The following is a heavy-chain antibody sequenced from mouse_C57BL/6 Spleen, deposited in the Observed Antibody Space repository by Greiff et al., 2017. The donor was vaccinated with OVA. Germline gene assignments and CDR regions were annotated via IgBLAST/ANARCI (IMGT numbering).Heavy chain of an antibody. V-gene: IGHV5-9*01. J-gene: IGHJ2*01. CDR3: ARGVYYGSNFDY. D-gene: IGHD1-1*01. Sequence: EVHLVESGGGLVKPGGSLKLSCAASGFTFSSYTMSWVRQTPEKRLEWVATISGGGGNTYYPDSVKGRFTISRDNAKNTLYLQMSSLRSEDTALYYCARGVYYGSNFDYWGQGTTLTVSS. CDR1: GFTFSSYT. CDR2: ISGGGGNT.